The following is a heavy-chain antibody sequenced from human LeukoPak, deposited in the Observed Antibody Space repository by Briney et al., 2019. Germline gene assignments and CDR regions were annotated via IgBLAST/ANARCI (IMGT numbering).Heavy chain of an antibody. V-gene: IGHV3-74*01. J-gene: IGHJ4*02. CDR3: ASGYIYGFPFDY. CDR1: GFTFSGYW. Sequence: GGSLRLSCAASGFTFSGYWMHRVRQAPGKGLVWVSRINSDGSRITYAESVKGRFTISRDNAKNTLYLQMNSLRAEDTAVYHCASGYIYGFPFDYWGQGTLVTVSS. CDR2: INSDGSRI. D-gene: IGHD5-18*01.